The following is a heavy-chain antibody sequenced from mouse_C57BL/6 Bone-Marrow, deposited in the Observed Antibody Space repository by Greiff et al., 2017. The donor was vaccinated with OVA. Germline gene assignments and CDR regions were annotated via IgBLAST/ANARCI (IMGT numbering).Heavy chain of an antibody. CDR1: GFNIKDDY. Sequence: VQLQQSGAELVRPGASVKLSCTASGFNIKDDYMHWVKQRPEQGLEWIGWIDPENGDTAYASKFQGKATITADTSSNTAYLQLSSLTSEDTAVYYCTTWGGNYDYWGQGTTLTVSS. V-gene: IGHV14-4*01. CDR2: IDPENGDT. CDR3: TTWGGNYDY. J-gene: IGHJ2*01. D-gene: IGHD2-1*01.